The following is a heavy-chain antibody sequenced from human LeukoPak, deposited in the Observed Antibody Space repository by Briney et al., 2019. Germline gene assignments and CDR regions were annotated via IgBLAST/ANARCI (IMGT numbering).Heavy chain of an antibody. CDR2: IYYSGST. D-gene: IGHD6-13*01. Sequence: SETLSLTCTVSGGSISSSSYYWGWIRQPPGKGLEWIGSIYYSGSTYYNPSLKSRVTISVDTSKNQFSLKLSSVNAADTAVYYCARAFSSSEFDPWGQGTLVTVSS. CDR3: ARAFSSSEFDP. J-gene: IGHJ5*02. CDR1: GGSISSSSYY. V-gene: IGHV4-39*07.